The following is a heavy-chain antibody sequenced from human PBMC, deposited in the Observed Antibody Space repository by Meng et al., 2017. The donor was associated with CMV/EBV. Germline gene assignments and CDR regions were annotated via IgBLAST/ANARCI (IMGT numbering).Heavy chain of an antibody. D-gene: IGHD1-26*01. V-gene: IGHV3-23*01. Sequence: GESLKISCAASGFTFSSYAMSWVRQAPGKGLEWVSAISGSGGSTYYADSVKGRFTISRDNSKNTLYLQMNSLRAEDTAVYYCAKSVGATTRYFDYWGQGTLVTVSS. CDR2: ISGSGGST. CDR1: GFTFSSYA. J-gene: IGHJ4*02. CDR3: AKSVGATTRYFDY.